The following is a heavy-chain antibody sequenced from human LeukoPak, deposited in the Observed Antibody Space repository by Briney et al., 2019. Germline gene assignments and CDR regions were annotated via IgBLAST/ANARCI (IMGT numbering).Heavy chain of an antibody. CDR3: ARATYCSSTSCYLRNDAFDI. D-gene: IGHD2-2*01. Sequence: GASVKVSCRASGYTFSRYGISWVRQAPGQGLEWMGWISGYNGNTKSAQKVQGRVTMTTDTSTSTAYMELRSLRSDDTAVYYCARATYCSSTSCYLRNDAFDIWGQGTMVTVSS. J-gene: IGHJ3*02. CDR1: GYTFSRYG. CDR2: ISGYNGNT. V-gene: IGHV1-18*01.